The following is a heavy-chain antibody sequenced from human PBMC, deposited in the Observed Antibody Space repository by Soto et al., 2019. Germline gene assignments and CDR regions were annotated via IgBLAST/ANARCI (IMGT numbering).Heavy chain of an antibody. CDR2: ISGSGGST. J-gene: IGHJ3*02. CDR1: GFTFSSYA. V-gene: IGHV3-23*01. CDR3: ATVKGGIVWVVSPFYAFDI. Sequence: GGSLRLSCAASGFTFSSYAMSWVRQAPGKGLEWVSAISGSGGSTYYADSVKGRFTISRDNSKNTLYLQMNSLRAEDTAVYYCATVKGGIVWVVSPFYAFDIWGQGTMVTVSS. D-gene: IGHD2-15*01.